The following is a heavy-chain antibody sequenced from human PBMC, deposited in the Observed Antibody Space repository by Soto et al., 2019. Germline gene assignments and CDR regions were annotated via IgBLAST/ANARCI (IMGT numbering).Heavy chain of an antibody. D-gene: IGHD6-6*01. Sequence: PSETLSLTCTVSGGSISSYYWSWIRQPPGKGLEWIGYIYYSGSTNYNPSLKSRVTISVDTSKNQFSLKLSSVTAADTAVYYCARESLDSSSPGSGSWFDPWGQGTLVTVSS. CDR3: ARESLDSSSPGSGSWFDP. CDR1: GGSISSYY. V-gene: IGHV4-59*01. J-gene: IGHJ5*02. CDR2: IYYSGST.